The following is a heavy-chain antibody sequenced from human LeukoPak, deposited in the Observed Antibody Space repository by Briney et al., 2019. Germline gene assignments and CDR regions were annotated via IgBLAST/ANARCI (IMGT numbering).Heavy chain of an antibody. D-gene: IGHD3-10*01. CDR3: ALMVQGVVRY. CDR1: GDSVSSNTAA. V-gene: IGHV6-1*01. Sequence: SQTLSLTRAISGDSVSSNTAACNWIRQSPSSGLEWLGRTYYRSQWYNDYAVSVKSRITTNPDTSKNQFSLQLNSVAPEDTAVYYCALMVQGVVRYWGQGTLVTVSS. CDR2: TYYRSQWYN. J-gene: IGHJ4*02.